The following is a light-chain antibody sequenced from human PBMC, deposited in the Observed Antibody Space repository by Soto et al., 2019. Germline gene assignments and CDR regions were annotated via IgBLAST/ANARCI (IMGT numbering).Light chain of an antibody. CDR1: SSDIGGYNY. J-gene: IGLJ1*01. CDR3: SSYTSDTTLV. Sequence: QSALTQPASVSGSPGQSITISCTGTSSDIGGYNYVSWYQQHPGKAPKLLIYDVSNRPSGVSNRFSGSKSGNTASLTISGLQGEHEADYYCSSYTSDTTLVFGTGTKLTVL. CDR2: DVS. V-gene: IGLV2-14*03.